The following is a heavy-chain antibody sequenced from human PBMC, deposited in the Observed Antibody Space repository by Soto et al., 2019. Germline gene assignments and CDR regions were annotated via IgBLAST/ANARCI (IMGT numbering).Heavy chain of an antibody. V-gene: IGHV3-74*01. CDR3: AKDTAYAMHV. D-gene: IGHD2-15*01. CDR1: GFDFSNSW. Sequence: EVQLVESGGGLVQPGGSLRLSCAASGFDFSNSWIHWVRQGPGKGLVWVSHINSDGSGTTYADSVKGRFTISRDKAKNTVYLQINSLRAEDTSVYYCAKDTAYAMHVSGQGTKVTVSS. CDR2: INSDGSGT. J-gene: IGHJ6*02.